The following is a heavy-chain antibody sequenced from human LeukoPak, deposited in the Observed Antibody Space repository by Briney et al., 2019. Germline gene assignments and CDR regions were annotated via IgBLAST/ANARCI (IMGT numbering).Heavy chain of an antibody. CDR1: GYSISSGYY. D-gene: IGHD3-10*01. CDR3: ASGEYGSGSYL. CDR2: IYHSGST. J-gene: IGHJ4*02. Sequence: PSETLSLTCTVSGYSISSGYYWGWIRQPPGKGLEWIGSIYHSGSTYYNPSLKSRVTISVDTSKNQFSLKLSSVTAADTAVYYCASGEYGSGSYLWGQGTLVTVSS. V-gene: IGHV4-38-2*02.